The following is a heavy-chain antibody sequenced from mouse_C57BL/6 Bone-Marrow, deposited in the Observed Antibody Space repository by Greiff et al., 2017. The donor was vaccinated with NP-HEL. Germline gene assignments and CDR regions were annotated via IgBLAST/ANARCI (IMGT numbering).Heavy chain of an antibody. J-gene: IGHJ3*01. V-gene: IGHV1-69*01. Sequence: QVQLQQPGAELVMPGASVKLSCKASGYTFTSYWMHWVQQRPGQGLEWIGEIDPSDSYTNYNQKFKGKSTLPVDKSSSTAYMQLSSLTSEDSAVYYCAREGLRGAWFAYWGQGTLVTVSA. CDR1: GYTFTSYW. D-gene: IGHD2-4*01. CDR3: AREGLRGAWFAY. CDR2: IDPSDSYT.